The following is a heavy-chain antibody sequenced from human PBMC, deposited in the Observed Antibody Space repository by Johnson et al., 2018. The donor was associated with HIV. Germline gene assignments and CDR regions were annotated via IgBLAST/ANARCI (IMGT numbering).Heavy chain of an antibody. Sequence: ESGGGLIQPGGSLRLSCKASGFSISSNYMSWVRQPPGKGLEWVSGFYSGSNTYYADSVKGRFTISRDNSKNTLYLQMNSLRAEATAVYYCAKDRWVGVGDAFDIWGQGTMVTVSS. CDR2: FYSGSNT. CDR3: AKDRWVGVGDAFDI. D-gene: IGHD2-15*01. CDR1: GFSISSNY. J-gene: IGHJ3*02. V-gene: IGHV3-53*01.